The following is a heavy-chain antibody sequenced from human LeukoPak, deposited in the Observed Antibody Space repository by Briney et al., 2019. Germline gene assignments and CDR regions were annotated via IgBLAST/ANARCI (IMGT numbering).Heavy chain of an antibody. Sequence: SETLSLTCTVSGGSISGYYWSWLRQPPGKGLEWIGFIYYSGSTKYNPSLKSRVTISVDTSKNQFSLKLTSVTAADTAVYYCARYGSGSYSDDHFQHWGQGALVTVSS. CDR2: IYYSGST. D-gene: IGHD3-10*01. J-gene: IGHJ1*01. V-gene: IGHV4-59*08. CDR1: GGSISGYY. CDR3: ARYGSGSYSDDHFQH.